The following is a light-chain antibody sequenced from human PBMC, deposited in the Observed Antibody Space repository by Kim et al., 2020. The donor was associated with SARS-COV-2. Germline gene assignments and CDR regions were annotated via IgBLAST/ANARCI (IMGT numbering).Light chain of an antibody. CDR1: NIGSKS. CDR2: YDS. V-gene: IGLV3-21*04. CDR3: QVWDSSSDRV. J-gene: IGLJ3*02. Sequence: SYELTQPPSVSVAPGKTARITCGGNNIGSKSVHWYQQKPGQAPALVIYYDSDRPSGIPERFSGSNSGNTATLTISRVEAGDEADYYCQVWDSSSDRVFGGGTQLTVL.